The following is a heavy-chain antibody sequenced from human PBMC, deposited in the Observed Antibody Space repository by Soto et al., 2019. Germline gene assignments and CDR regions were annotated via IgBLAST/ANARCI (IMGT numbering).Heavy chain of an antibody. Sequence: EVPLLESGGGLVQPGGSLRLSCAASGFTFSSYAMSWVRQAPGKGLEWVSAISGSGGSTYYADSVKGRFTISRDNSKNTLYLQMNSLRAEDTAVYYCAKRGSSGWGYFDYWGQGTLVTVSS. J-gene: IGHJ4*02. CDR1: GFTFSSYA. CDR2: ISGSGGST. D-gene: IGHD6-19*01. V-gene: IGHV3-23*01. CDR3: AKRGSSGWGYFDY.